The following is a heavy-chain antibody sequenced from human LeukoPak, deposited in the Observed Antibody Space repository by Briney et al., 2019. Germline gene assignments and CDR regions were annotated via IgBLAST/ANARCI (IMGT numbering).Heavy chain of an antibody. CDR3: ARDLAGPPQEAFDI. V-gene: IGHV3-7*01. CDR2: IRQDGSEK. CDR1: GFTFSSYW. Sequence: GGSLRLSCAASGFTFSSYWMSWVRQAPGKGLEWVANIRQDGSEKYYVDSVRGRFTISRDNAENSLFLQMNSLRAEDTAVYYCARDLAGPPQEAFDIWGRGTMVTVS. J-gene: IGHJ3*02.